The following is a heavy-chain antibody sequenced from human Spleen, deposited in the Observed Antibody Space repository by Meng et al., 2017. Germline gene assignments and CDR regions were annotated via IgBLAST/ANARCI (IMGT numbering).Heavy chain of an antibody. D-gene: IGHD6-19*01. CDR1: GFTFSSYA. J-gene: IGHJ6*02. CDR2: ISGSGGST. CDR3: ARGGGLVRDYYYGMDV. Sequence: GESLKISCAASGFTFSSYAINWVRQAPGKGLEWVSAISGSGGSTYYADSVKGRFTISRDNSKNTLYLQMNSLRAEDTAVYYCARGGGLVRDYYYGMDVWGQGTTVTVSS. V-gene: IGHV3-23*01.